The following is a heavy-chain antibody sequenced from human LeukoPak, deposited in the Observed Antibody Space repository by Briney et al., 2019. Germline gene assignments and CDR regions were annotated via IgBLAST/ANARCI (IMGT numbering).Heavy chain of an antibody. D-gene: IGHD4-11*01. Sequence: ASVKVSCKASGYTFTGYYMHWVRQAHGQGLEWMGRINPNSGGTNYAQKFQGRVTMTRDTSISTAYMELSRLRSDDTAVYYCARENSNSALTRYMDVWGKGTTVTVSS. CDR2: INPNSGGT. J-gene: IGHJ6*03. CDR3: ARENSNSALTRYMDV. CDR1: GYTFTGYY. V-gene: IGHV1-2*06.